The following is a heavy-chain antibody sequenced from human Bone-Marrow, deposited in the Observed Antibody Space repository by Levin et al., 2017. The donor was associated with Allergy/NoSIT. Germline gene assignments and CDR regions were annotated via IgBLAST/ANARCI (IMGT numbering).Heavy chain of an antibody. CDR1: GFTFSGHA. J-gene: IGHJ4*02. CDR2: ISTSSSYI. D-gene: IGHD5-18*01. Sequence: HGESLKISCAGSGFTFSGHAMNWVRQAPGKGLEWVASISTSSSYIYYADSVKGRFTISRDNAKKSLFLHMNRQRAKDKALYYYAREPSSYGDHHNDYWGQGTLVTVS. CDR3: AREPSSYGDHHNDY. V-gene: IGHV3-21*01.